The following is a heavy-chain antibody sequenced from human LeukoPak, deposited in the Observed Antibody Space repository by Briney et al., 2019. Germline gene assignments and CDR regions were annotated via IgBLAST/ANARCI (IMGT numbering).Heavy chain of an antibody. D-gene: IGHD5-18*01. CDR3: ARWLQPYYYYGMDV. Sequence: GGSLRLSCAASGFTFSSYGMHWVRQAPGKGLEWVAVIWYDGSNKYYADSVKGRFTISRDNSKNTLYLQMNSLRAEDTAVYYCARWLQPYYYYGMDVWGQGTTVTVSS. J-gene: IGHJ6*02. CDR2: IWYDGSNK. CDR1: GFTFSSYG. V-gene: IGHV3-33*01.